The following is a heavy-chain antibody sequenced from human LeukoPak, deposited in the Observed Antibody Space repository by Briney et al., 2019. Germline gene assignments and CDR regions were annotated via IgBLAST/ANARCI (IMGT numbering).Heavy chain of an antibody. J-gene: IGHJ4*02. CDR2: IYPDDSDT. V-gene: IGHV5-51*01. CDR3: ARLLTTYFDF. CDR1: GYRFSTYW. Sequence: GASLKISCKGSGYRFSTYWIAWVRQMPGKGLEYMGVIYPDDSDTIYSPSFQGQVTISVDRSINTAYLQWSSLHVSDTAIYHCARLLTTYFDFWGQGALVTVS. D-gene: IGHD4/OR15-4a*01.